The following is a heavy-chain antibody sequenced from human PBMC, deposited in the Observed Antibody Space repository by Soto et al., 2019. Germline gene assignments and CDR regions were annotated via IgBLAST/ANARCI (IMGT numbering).Heavy chain of an antibody. Sequence: EAQLVESGGSLVKPGGSLRLSCAASGLAFSHAWMNWVRQAPGKGLEWVGRIKKTTDSGTPDYAAPVKGSFTISRDDSKNTLYLQMNSLRTEDTAMYYCPTDHILCGTYSWNGNWGQGTQVTVSS. V-gene: IGHV3-15*01. CDR1: GLAFSHAW. CDR2: IKKTTDSGTP. D-gene: IGHD1-20*01. J-gene: IGHJ4*02. CDR3: PTDHILCGTYSWNGN.